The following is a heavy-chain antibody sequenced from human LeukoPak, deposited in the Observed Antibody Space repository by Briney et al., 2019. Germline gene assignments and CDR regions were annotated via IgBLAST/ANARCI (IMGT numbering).Heavy chain of an antibody. J-gene: IGHJ4*02. V-gene: IGHV4-34*01. CDR3: ARGRSTIWYSSSLDY. CDR2: INHSGST. Sequence: SETLSLTCAVYGGSFSGYYWSWIRQPPGKGLECIGEINHSGSTNYNPSLKSRVTISVDTSKNQFSLKLSSVTAADTAVYYCARGRSTIWYSSSLDYWGQGTLVTVSS. CDR1: GGSFSGYY. D-gene: IGHD6-6*01.